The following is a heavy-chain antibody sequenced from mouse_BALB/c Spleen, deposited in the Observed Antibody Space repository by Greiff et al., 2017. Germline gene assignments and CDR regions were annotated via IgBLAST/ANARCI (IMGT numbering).Heavy chain of an antibody. J-gene: IGHJ3*01. V-gene: IGHV2-6-4*01. CDR2: IWGGGST. CDR3: ARNSELGRGFAY. Sequence: VQGVESGPGLVAPSQSLSITCTVSGFSLSRYSVHWVRQPPGKGLEWLGMIWGGGSTDYNSALKSRLSISKDNSKSQVFLKMNSLQTDDTAMYYCARNSELGRGFAYWGQGTLVTVSA. CDR1: GFSLSRYS. D-gene: IGHD4-1*01.